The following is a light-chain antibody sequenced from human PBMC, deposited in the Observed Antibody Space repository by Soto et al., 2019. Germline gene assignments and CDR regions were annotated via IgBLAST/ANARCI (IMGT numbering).Light chain of an antibody. J-gene: IGKJ2*01. CDR1: QTISNW. V-gene: IGKV1-5*01. Sequence: DIQMTQSPSTLSASVGDRVTITCRASQTISNWLAWYQQKPGKAPKLLIFDASTLEIGVPSRFSGSGSGTEFTLTISSLQPDDFATYYCHQYSSFLYTFGQGTKLEI. CDR2: DAS. CDR3: HQYSSFLYT.